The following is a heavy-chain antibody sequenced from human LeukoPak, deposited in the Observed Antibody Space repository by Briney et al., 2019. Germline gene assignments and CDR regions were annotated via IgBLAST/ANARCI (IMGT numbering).Heavy chain of an antibody. V-gene: IGHV4/OR15-8*01. D-gene: IGHD6-6*01. Sequence: SETLSLTCVLSGASINSDKWWTWVRQPAQKGLEWIGEIHHSGSFNYNPSLKSRVSISVDKSKNQFSLKVNTVTAEDTAVYYCARKSTLNCSSLLFDPWGQETLVTVSS. CDR2: IHHSGSF. CDR3: ARKSTLNCSSLLFDP. J-gene: IGHJ5*02. CDR1: GASINSDKW.